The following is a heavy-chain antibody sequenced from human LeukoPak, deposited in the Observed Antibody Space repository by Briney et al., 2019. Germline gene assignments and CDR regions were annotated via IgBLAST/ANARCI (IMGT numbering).Heavy chain of an antibody. D-gene: IGHD3-3*01. V-gene: IGHV3-30-3*01. Sequence: GGSLRLSCAASGFSISSYAMHWVRQAPDKGLEWVAVISNDGNNKYYADSVKGRFTISRDNAKNSLYLQMNSLRAEDTAVYYCARSPITIFGVVYGMDVWGQGTTVTVSS. J-gene: IGHJ6*02. CDR1: GFSISSYA. CDR3: ARSPITIFGVVYGMDV. CDR2: ISNDGNNK.